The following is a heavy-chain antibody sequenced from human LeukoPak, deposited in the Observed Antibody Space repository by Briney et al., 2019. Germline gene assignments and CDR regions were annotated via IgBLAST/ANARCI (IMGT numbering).Heavy chain of an antibody. CDR1: GFTFSSYG. Sequence: PGRSLRLSCAASGFTFSSYGMQWVREAPGKGLEWVADITYDGGNKYHADSEKGRFTISRDNSKNTLYLQMNSLRAEDTAVYYCAKVRGSSSSAYGMDVWGQGTTVTVSS. CDR2: ITYDGGNK. V-gene: IGHV3-30*18. D-gene: IGHD6-13*01. J-gene: IGHJ6*02. CDR3: AKVRGSSSSAYGMDV.